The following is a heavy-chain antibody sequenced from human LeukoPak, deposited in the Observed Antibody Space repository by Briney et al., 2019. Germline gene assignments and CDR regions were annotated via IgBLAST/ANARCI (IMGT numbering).Heavy chain of an antibody. Sequence: SETLSLTCTVSGNSISSGDNYWSWIRQPAGKGLEWIGRIYTSGSTNYNPSLKSRVTISGDTSKNQSSLRLSSVTAADTAVYYCARASYSYDINGWVPFDYWGQGTLVTVSS. CDR1: GNSISSGDNY. CDR3: ARASYSYDINGWVPFDY. CDR2: IYTSGST. V-gene: IGHV4-61*02. J-gene: IGHJ4*02. D-gene: IGHD3-22*01.